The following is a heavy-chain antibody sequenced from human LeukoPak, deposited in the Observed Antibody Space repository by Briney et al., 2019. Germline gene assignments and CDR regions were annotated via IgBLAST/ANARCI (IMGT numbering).Heavy chain of an antibody. D-gene: IGHD2-15*01. Sequence: SVKVSCKPSGGTLSSYAISGVRQAPGQGLEWMGRIIPIFGTANYAQKFQGRVTITTDESTSTAYMELSSLRSEDTAVYYCAMGGCSGGSCYRKYFDYWGQGTLVTVSS. V-gene: IGHV1-69*05. CDR2: IIPIFGTA. CDR1: GGTLSSYA. J-gene: IGHJ4*02. CDR3: AMGGCSGGSCYRKYFDY.